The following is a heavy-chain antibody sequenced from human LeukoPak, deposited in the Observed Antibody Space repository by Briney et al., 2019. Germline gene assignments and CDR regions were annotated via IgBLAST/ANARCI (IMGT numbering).Heavy chain of an antibody. V-gene: IGHV3-23*01. Sequence: GGTLRLSCGASGFTFSSHGMNWVRQAPGKGLEWVSGISPSGGITYYTDSVKGRFTISRDNSKNTLYLQMNSLRVEDTAVYYCAKGLVDGGDYYFDYWGQGTLVTVSS. CDR2: ISPSGGIT. CDR3: AKGLVDGGDYYFDY. J-gene: IGHJ4*02. D-gene: IGHD2-21*02. CDR1: GFTFSSHG.